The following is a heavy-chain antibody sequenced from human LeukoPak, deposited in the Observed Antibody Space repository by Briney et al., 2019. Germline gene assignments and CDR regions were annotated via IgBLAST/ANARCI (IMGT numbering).Heavy chain of an antibody. CDR1: GFTFSSNS. CDR3: AREAGAYDY. J-gene: IGHJ4*02. V-gene: IGHV3-21*01. CDR2: ISSRSTYI. D-gene: IGHD3-10*01. Sequence: GGSLRLSCAASGFTFSSNSMNWVRQAPGKGLEWVSYISSRSTYIYYVDSVKGRFTISRDNAKNSLYLQMNSLRAEDTAVYYCAREAGAYDYWGQGTLVTVSS.